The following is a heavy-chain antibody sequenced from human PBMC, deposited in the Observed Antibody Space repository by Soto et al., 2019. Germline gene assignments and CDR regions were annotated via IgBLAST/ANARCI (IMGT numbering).Heavy chain of an antibody. Sequence: ASVKVSCKASGYTFTSYGISWVRQAPGQGLEWMGWISAYNGNTNYAQKLQGRVTMTTDTSTSTAYMELRSLRSDDTAVYYCATTMNPLPETVTFPYYYYGMDVWGQGTTVTVSS. CDR3: ATTMNPLPETVTFPYYYYGMDV. CDR1: GYTFTSYG. CDR2: ISAYNGNT. V-gene: IGHV1-18*01. D-gene: IGHD4-4*01. J-gene: IGHJ6*02.